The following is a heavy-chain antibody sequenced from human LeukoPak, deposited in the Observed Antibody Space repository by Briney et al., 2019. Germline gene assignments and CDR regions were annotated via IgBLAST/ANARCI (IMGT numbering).Heavy chain of an antibody. CDR3: ARERTYSGSGSCPDS. J-gene: IGHJ4*02. D-gene: IGHD3-10*01. V-gene: IGHV4-31*03. CDR2: IYYSGLT. CDR1: GGSTSSGGYY. Sequence: SETLSLTCTVSGGSTSSGGYYWSWIRQHPGKGLEWLGYIYYSGLTYYNPSLGSRVTVSLDTSRNQFSLKLTSVTAADTAVYYCARERTYSGSGSCPDSWGQGTLVTVSS.